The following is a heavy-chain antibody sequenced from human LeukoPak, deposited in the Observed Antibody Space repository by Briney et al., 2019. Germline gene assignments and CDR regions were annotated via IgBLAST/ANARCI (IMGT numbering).Heavy chain of an antibody. J-gene: IGHJ4*02. V-gene: IGHV3-30*18. CDR1: GFTFSIFV. CDR2: ISSDGSNK. Sequence: GGSLRLSCAASGFTFSIFVMHWGRQAPGKGLEWVAAISSDGSNKYYVDSVKGRFTISRDNSKNTLYLQMNSLRAEDTAVYYCAKRSASEYYFDYWGQGALVTVSS. CDR3: AKRSASEYYFDY. D-gene: IGHD6-6*01.